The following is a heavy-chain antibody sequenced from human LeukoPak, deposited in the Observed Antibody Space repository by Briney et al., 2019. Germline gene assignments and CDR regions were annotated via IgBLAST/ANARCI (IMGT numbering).Heavy chain of an antibody. D-gene: IGHD3-10*01. CDR3: ARAYYYGSGSYYYY. CDR2: INHSGST. CDR1: GGSFSGYY. J-gene: IGHJ4*02. V-gene: IGHV4-34*01. Sequence: PSETLSLTCAVYGGSFSGYYWSWIRQPPGKGREWIGEINHSGSTNYNPSLKSRVTISVDTSKNQFSLKLSSVTAADTAVYYCARAYYYGSGSYYYYWGQGTLVTVSS.